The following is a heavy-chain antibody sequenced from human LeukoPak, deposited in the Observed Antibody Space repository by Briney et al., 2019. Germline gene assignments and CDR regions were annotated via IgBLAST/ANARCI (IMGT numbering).Heavy chain of an antibody. CDR2: IYYSGST. V-gene: IGHV4-31*03. D-gene: IGHD3-10*01. CDR3: AREIGPYYYGSGSPLTFSPDI. CDR1: GGSISSGGYY. Sequence: SETLSLTCTVSGGSISSGGYYWSWIRQHPGKGLEWIGYIYYSGSTYYNPSLKSRVTISVDTSKNQFSLKLSSVTAADTAVYYCAREIGPYYYGSGSPLTFSPDIWGQGTMVTVSS. J-gene: IGHJ3*02.